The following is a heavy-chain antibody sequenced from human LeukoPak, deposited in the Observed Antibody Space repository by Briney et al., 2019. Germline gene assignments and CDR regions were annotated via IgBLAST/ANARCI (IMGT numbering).Heavy chain of an antibody. Sequence: PGGSLRLSCSASGFTFSSYVLHWVRQAPGKGLEDVSAISGNGESTYYVDSVKGRFTISRDNAKNTLYLQMSSLRPEDTAIYYCGRFGDAFDIWDQGTIVTVSS. J-gene: IGHJ3*02. CDR2: ISGNGEST. CDR1: GFTFSSYV. CDR3: GRFGDAFDI. D-gene: IGHD3-10*01. V-gene: IGHV3-64D*06.